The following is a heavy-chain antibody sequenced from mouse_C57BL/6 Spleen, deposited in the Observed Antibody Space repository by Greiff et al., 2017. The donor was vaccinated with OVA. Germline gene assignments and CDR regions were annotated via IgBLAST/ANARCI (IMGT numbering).Heavy chain of an antibody. D-gene: IGHD1-1*01. CDR2: IYPGNSDT. V-gene: IGHV1-5*01. J-gene: IGHJ2*01. Sequence: EVQLQQSGTVLARPGASVKMSCKTSGYTFTSYWMHRVKQRPGQGLEWIGAIYPGNSDTSYNQKFKGKAKLTAVTSASTAYMELSSLTNEDSAVYYCLLYYYGSSGDFDYWGQGTTLTVSS. CDR3: LLYYYGSSGDFDY. CDR1: GYTFTSYW.